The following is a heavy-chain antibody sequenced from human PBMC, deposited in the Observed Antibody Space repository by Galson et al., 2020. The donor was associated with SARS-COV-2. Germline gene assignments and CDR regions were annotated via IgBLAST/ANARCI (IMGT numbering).Heavy chain of an antibody. V-gene: IGHV3-48*03. CDR3: ARLDAYGPGY. CDR1: GFTFSNYD. D-gene: IGHD2-21*01. Sequence: GESLKISCAASGFTFSNYDKNWVRQAPGKGLEWVSYISSSGRTIHYADSVKGRFTISRDNAKSSQSLQMNSLRAEDTAGYYCARLDAYGPGYWGQGTLVTVSS. J-gene: IGHJ4*02. CDR2: ISSSGRTI.